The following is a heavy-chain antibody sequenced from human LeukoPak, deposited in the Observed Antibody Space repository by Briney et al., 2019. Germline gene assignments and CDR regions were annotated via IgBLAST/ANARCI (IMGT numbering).Heavy chain of an antibody. D-gene: IGHD3-10*01. CDR2: INPSGGST. J-gene: IGHJ4*02. V-gene: IGHV1-46*01. CDR1: GYTFTSYG. Sequence: GASVKVSCKASGYTFTSYGLSWVRQAPGQGLEWMGIINPSGGSTSYAQKFQGRVTMTRDTSTSTVYMELSSLRSEDTAVYYCAIMVRGVIDYWGQGTLVTVFS. CDR3: AIMVRGVIDY.